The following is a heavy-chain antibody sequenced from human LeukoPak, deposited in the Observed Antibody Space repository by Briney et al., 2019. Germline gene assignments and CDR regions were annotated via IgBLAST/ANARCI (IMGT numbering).Heavy chain of an antibody. CDR3: AKDDAWGRYQH. V-gene: IGHV3-30*04. J-gene: IGHJ1*01. Sequence: GRSLRLSCATSGFTFNIYAMHWVRHAPGKGLEWVALLAYDGTNQYYADSVKGRFTISRGNSENTVDLQMNSLRAEDTAIYYCAKDDAWGRYQHWGQGTLVTVSS. CDR1: GFTFNIYA. D-gene: IGHD3-16*01. CDR2: LAYDGTNQ.